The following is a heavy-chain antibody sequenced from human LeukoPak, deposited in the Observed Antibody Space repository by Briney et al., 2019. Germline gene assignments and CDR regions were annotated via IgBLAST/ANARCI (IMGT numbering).Heavy chain of an antibody. CDR3: ARVHIVTGNYFDS. Sequence: PSETLSLTCTVSGGSISSYYWSWIRQPGGKALEWIGRIYTSGYTNYNPSLESRVTMSIDTSKSQFSLKLRSVTAADTAVYYCARVHIVTGNYFDSWGLGALVTVSS. V-gene: IGHV4-4*07. D-gene: IGHD2-21*01. CDR2: IYTSGYT. CDR1: GGSISSYY. J-gene: IGHJ4*02.